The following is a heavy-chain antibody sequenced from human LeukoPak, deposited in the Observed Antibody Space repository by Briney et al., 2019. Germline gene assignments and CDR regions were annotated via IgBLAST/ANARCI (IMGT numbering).Heavy chain of an antibody. J-gene: IGHJ4*02. CDR3: ARAGDSSSYSYFDY. D-gene: IGHD6-6*01. CDR2: LYPADSDT. V-gene: IGHV5-51*01. Sequence: ILYPADSDTTYTPSFQGQVTISADKSIITAYLQWSSLKAPDTAMYYCARAGDSSSYSYFDYWGQGTLVTVSS.